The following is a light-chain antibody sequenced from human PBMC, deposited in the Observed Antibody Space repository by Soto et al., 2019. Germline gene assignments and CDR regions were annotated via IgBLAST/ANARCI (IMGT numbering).Light chain of an antibody. V-gene: IGLV1-40*01. CDR3: QSYDMTLRGRAI. CDR2: GNT. Sequence: QSVLTQPPSVSGAPGQRVTISCTGSSSNIGAGYDVHWYQQLPGTAPKLLIHGNTNRPSGVPDRFSGSKSGTSASLAITGLQAEDEADYYCQSYDMTLRGRAIFGGGTKLTVL. CDR1: SSNIGAGYD. J-gene: IGLJ2*01.